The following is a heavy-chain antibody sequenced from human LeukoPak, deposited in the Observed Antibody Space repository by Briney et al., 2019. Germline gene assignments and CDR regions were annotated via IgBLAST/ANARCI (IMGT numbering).Heavy chain of an antibody. V-gene: IGHV1-2*02. CDR2: INPNSGGT. Sequence: ASVKVSCKASGYTFTSYGISWVRQAPGQGLEWMGWINPNSGGTNYAQKFQGRVTMTRDTSISTAYMELSRLRSDDTAVYYCARDRLITFGGVIFRFDPWGQGTLVTVSS. D-gene: IGHD3-16*02. CDR1: GYTFTSYG. J-gene: IGHJ5*02. CDR3: ARDRLITFGGVIFRFDP.